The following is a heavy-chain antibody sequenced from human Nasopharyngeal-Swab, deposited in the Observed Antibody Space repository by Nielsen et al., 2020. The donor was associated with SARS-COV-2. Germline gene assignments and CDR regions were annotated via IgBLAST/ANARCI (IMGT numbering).Heavy chain of an antibody. CDR2: INSDGSST. J-gene: IGHJ4*02. D-gene: IGHD3-10*01. CDR3: ATTPPKYYYGSGSYWTAGDY. Sequence: GGSLRLSCAASGFTFSSYWMHWVRQAPGKGLVWVSRINSDGSSTSYADSVKGRFTISRDNAKNSLYLQMNSLRAEDTAVYYCATTPPKYYYGSGSYWTAGDYWGQGTLVTVSS. V-gene: IGHV3-74*01. CDR1: GFTFSSYW.